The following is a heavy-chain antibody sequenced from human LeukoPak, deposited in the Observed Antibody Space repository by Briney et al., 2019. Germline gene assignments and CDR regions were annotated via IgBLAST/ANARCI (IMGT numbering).Heavy chain of an antibody. J-gene: IGHJ5*02. V-gene: IGHV4-38-2*02. CDR3: ARHRGYAYGLNWFDP. Sequence: PSETLSLTCTVSGYSISSGYYWGWIRQSPGKGLEWIGSIYHAGSTFHNPSLKSRVTISVDTSKNQFSLNLTSMTVADTAVYYCARHRGYAYGLNWFDPWGQGTLVTVSS. D-gene: IGHD5-18*01. CDR1: GYSISSGYY. CDR2: IYHAGST.